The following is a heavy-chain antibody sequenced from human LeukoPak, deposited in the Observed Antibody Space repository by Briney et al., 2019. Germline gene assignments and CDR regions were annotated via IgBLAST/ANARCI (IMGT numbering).Heavy chain of an antibody. CDR1: GVSINTDY. D-gene: IGHD4/OR15-4a*01. Sequence: SGPLSLTCTVSGVSINTDYWTWIRQFPGKGLEWIGYIHYSGSTTYNPSLESRVTISVDTSKNQFSLKLTSVTSANTAVYFCARDAGANAYWGQGALVTVSS. CDR2: IHYSGST. J-gene: IGHJ4*02. CDR3: ARDAGANAY. V-gene: IGHV4-59*01.